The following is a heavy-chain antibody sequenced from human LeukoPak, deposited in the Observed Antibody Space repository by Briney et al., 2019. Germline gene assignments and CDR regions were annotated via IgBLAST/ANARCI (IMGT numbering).Heavy chain of an antibody. CDR3: ARTTVTTGRTNWFDP. CDR1: GFTFSSYA. J-gene: IGHJ5*02. D-gene: IGHD4-17*01. Sequence: GGSLRLSCAASGFTFSSYAMSWVRQAPGKGLEWVSAISGSGGSTYYADSVKGRFTISRDNAKNSLYLQMNSLRAEDTAVYYCARTTVTTGRTNWFDPWGQGTLVTVSS. V-gene: IGHV3-23*01. CDR2: ISGSGGST.